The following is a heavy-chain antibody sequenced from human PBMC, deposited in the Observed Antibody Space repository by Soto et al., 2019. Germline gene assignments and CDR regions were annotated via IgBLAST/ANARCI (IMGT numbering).Heavy chain of an antibody. V-gene: IGHV3-64D*08. Sequence: GGSLRLSCSASGFTFSSYAMHWVRQAPGKGLEYVSAISSNGGSTYYADSVKGRFTISRDNSKNTLYLQMSSLRAEDTAVYYCVNFFFNRDDSSGYPYWGQGTLVTVSS. CDR1: GFTFSSYA. J-gene: IGHJ4*02. D-gene: IGHD3-22*01. CDR2: ISSNGGST. CDR3: VNFFFNRDDSSGYPY.